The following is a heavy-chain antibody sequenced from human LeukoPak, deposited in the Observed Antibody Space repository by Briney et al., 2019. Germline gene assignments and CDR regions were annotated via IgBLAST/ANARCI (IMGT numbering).Heavy chain of an antibody. CDR3: ARDLHSGNYYWLEY. CDR1: GGSITNYY. J-gene: IGHJ4*02. V-gene: IGHV4-4*07. Sequence: DPSETLSLTCTVSGGSITNYYWSWIRQPAGKGLEWIGRIYPSGSTNYNPSLKSRVTMSVDTSKNQLSLKLSSVTAADTAVYYCARDLHSGNYYWLEYWGQGTLVTVSS. CDR2: IYPSGST. D-gene: IGHD1-26*01.